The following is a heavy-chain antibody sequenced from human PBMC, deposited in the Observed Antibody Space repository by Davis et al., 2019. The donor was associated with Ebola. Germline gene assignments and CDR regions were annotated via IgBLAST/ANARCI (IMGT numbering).Heavy chain of an antibody. J-gene: IGHJ6*03. CDR3: ARVTIQLWLGVLPYYYMDV. Sequence: PPETLSPTCAVFGASFSGYYWSWIRQPPGKGLEWIGEINHSGSTNYNPSLKSRVTISVDTSKNQFSLKLSSVTAADTAVYYCARVTIQLWLGVLPYYYMDVWGKGTTVTVSS. CDR2: INHSGST. CDR1: GASFSGYY. D-gene: IGHD5-18*01. V-gene: IGHV4-34*01.